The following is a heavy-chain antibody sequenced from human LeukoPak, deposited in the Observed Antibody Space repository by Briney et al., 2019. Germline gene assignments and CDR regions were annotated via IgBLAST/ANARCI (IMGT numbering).Heavy chain of an antibody. CDR1: GFTFSSYA. D-gene: IGHD2-2*01. CDR2: VSYDGSNK. CDR3: ARCLDQLDYYYYGMDV. J-gene: IGHJ6*02. V-gene: IGHV3-30-3*01. Sequence: GGSLRLSCAASGFTFSSYAMHWVRQAPGKGLEWVAVVSYDGSNKYYADSVKGRFTISRDNSKNTLYLQMNSLRAEDTAVYYCARCLDQLDYYYYGMDVWGQGTTVTVSS.